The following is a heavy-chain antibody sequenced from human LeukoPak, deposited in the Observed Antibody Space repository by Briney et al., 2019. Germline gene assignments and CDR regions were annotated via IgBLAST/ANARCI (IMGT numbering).Heavy chain of an antibody. J-gene: IGHJ6*02. V-gene: IGHV1-8*01. CDR2: MNPNSGNT. CDR3: ARTTGYSYGYSDYYYGMDV. D-gene: IGHD5-18*01. CDR1: GYTFTSYD. Sequence: ASVKVSCKASGYTFTSYDINWVRQATGQGLEWMGWMNPNSGNTGYAQKFQGRVTMTRNTSISTAYMELSSLRSEDTAVYYCARTTGYSYGYSDYYYGMDVWGQGTTVTVSS.